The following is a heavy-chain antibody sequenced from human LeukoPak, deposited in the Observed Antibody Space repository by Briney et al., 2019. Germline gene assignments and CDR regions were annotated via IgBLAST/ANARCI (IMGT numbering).Heavy chain of an antibody. Sequence: SQTLSHTCAISGDSVSGNTAAWNWVRQSPSRGLEWLGRTYYRSKWNYDYAVSVKGRISINPDTSRNQFSLQLNSVTPEDTAVYYCARTEAAGRYLDYWGQGALVTVSS. V-gene: IGHV6-1*01. CDR2: TYYRSKWNY. J-gene: IGHJ4*02. CDR1: GDSVSGNTAA. CDR3: ARTEAAGRYLDY. D-gene: IGHD6-13*01.